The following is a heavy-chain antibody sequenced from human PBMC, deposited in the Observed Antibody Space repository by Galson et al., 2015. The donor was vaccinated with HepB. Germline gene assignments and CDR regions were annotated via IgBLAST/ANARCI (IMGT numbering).Heavy chain of an antibody. J-gene: IGHJ4*02. CDR3: STIFDSPSDSPSDS. CDR2: INSDGSST. Sequence: SLRLSCAASGFTFSSYWMHWVRQAPGKGLVWVSRINSDGSSTSYADSVKGRFTISRDNARNTLYLQMHSLRAEDTAVYYCSTIFDSPSDSPSDSWGQGTLVTVSS. D-gene: IGHD3-3*01. CDR1: GFTFSSYW. V-gene: IGHV3-74*01.